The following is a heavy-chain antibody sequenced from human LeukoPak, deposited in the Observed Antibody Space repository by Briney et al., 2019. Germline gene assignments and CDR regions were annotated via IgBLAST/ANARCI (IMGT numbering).Heavy chain of an antibody. J-gene: IGHJ4*02. V-gene: IGHV3-66*01. CDR3: ARAGIAAAAPDY. D-gene: IGHD6-13*01. CDR1: EFTVSSNY. Sequence: GGSLRLSCAASEFTVSSNYMSWVRQAPGKGLEWVSVIYSGGSTYYADSVEGRFTISRDNSKNTLYLQMNSLRAEDTAVYYCARAGIAAAAPDYWGQGTLVTVSS. CDR2: IYSGGST.